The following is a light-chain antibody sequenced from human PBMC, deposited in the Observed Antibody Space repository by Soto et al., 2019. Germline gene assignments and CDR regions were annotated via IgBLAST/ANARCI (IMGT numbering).Light chain of an antibody. CDR2: DAS. V-gene: IGKV3-20*01. CDR1: QNVARNY. CDR3: QQYARSPPA. J-gene: IGKJ4*01. Sequence: EIVLTKSPGTLSLYPGERATLSCRASQNVARNYLAWYQQRPGQAPRLLIYDASTRATGIPDRFSGSGSGTDFTLTISRLEPEDFAVYFCQQYARSPPAFCGGTQMDI.